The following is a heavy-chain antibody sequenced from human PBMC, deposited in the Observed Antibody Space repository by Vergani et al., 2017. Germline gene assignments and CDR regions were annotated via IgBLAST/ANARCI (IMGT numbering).Heavy chain of an antibody. CDR2: TYYRSKWYN. CDR3: ARDKGFGNWNYFRRHYYYYMDV. J-gene: IGHJ6*03. D-gene: IGHD1-7*01. Sequence: QVQLQQSGPGLVKPSQTLSLTCAISGDSVSSNSAAWNWIRQSPSRGLEWLGRTYYRSKWYNDYAVSVKSRITINPDTSKNQFSLQLNSVTPEDTAVYYCARDKGFGNWNYFRRHYYYYMDVWGKGTTVTVSS. CDR1: GDSVSSNSAA. V-gene: IGHV6-1*01.